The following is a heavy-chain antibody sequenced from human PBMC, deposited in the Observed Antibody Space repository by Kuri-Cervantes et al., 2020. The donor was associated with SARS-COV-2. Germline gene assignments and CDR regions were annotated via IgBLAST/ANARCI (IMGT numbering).Heavy chain of an antibody. CDR2: IKQDGSEK. Sequence: GESLKISCAASGFTFSSYWMSWVRQAPGKGLEWVANIKQDGSEKYYVDSVKGRFTISRDSAKNSLYLQMNSLRAEDTAVYYCAREGVDIVGAPHDAFDIWGQGTMVTVSS. J-gene: IGHJ3*02. V-gene: IGHV3-7*01. CDR1: GFTFSSYW. D-gene: IGHD1-26*01. CDR3: AREGVDIVGAPHDAFDI.